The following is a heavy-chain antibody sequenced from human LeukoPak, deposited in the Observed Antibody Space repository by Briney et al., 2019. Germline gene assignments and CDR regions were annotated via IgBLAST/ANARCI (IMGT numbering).Heavy chain of an antibody. J-gene: IGHJ4*02. CDR1: GFTFSNYV. CDR3: ARRDIVVVVSASDY. V-gene: IGHV3-23*01. D-gene: IGHD2-15*01. Sequence: GGSLRLSCAASGFTFSNYVMIWVRQAPGKGLEWVSGITASGDSTYYGDSVKGRFTMSRDNSKNTVYLQMNSLRVDDTAVYYCARRDIVVVVSASDYRGQGTLVTVSS. CDR2: ITASGDST.